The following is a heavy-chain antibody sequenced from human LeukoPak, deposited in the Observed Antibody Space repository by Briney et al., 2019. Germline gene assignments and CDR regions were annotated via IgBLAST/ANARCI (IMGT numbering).Heavy chain of an antibody. CDR2: INYSGST. V-gene: IGHV4-30-4*08. Sequence: SQTLSLTCTVSGGSISSGDYYWSWIRQPPGKGLEWIGYINYSGSTYYNPSLKSRVTISVDTSKNQFPLKLSSVTAADTAVYYCARYVWGSYPTFEDYWGQGTLATVSS. J-gene: IGHJ4*02. CDR1: GGSISSGDYY. CDR3: ARYVWGSYPTFEDY. D-gene: IGHD3-16*02.